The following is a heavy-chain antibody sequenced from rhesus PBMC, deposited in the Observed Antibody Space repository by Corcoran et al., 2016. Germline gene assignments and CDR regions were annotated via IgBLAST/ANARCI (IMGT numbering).Heavy chain of an antibody. V-gene: IGHV1-111*02. CDR1: GYTFTAPY. Sequence: EVQLVQSGAEVKKPGASVKISCKASGYTFTAPYLTWVRQAPGNGLEWRGRVDPEDGEADYAQKFQDRVTITADMSTDTAYMELSSLRSEDTAVYYCARGPSDYWGQGVLVTVSS. J-gene: IGHJ4*01. CDR2: VDPEDGEA. CDR3: ARGPSDY.